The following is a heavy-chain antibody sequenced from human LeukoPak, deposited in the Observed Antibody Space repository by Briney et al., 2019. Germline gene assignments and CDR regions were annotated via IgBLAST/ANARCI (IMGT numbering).Heavy chain of an antibody. CDR1: GFTFRNG. Sequence: GRSLRLSCAASGFTFRNGMHWVRQAPGKGLEWVAVISSDGNEKYYADSVKGRFTISRDNSKNTLYLEMNNMRPEDTAVYYCARGVYCSSTSCYLDSGHYYYMDVWGKGTTVTVSS. CDR2: ISSDGNEK. J-gene: IGHJ6*03. D-gene: IGHD2-2*01. V-gene: IGHV3-30*03. CDR3: ARGVYCSSTSCYLDSGHYYYMDV.